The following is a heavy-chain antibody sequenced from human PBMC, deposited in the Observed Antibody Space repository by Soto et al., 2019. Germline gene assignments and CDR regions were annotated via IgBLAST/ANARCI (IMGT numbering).Heavy chain of an antibody. Sequence: PSETLSLTCTVSGGSIRFYYWTWIRQPPGKGLEWIGHIYSSGNTKYNPSLKSRVTISVDTSKNQFSLNLSSVTAADTALYYCARGRGTATTFTPLANWGQGALVTAPQ. J-gene: IGHJ4*02. V-gene: IGHV4-59*01. CDR1: GGSIRFYY. D-gene: IGHD1-7*01. CDR3: ARGRGTATTFTPLAN. CDR2: IYSSGNT.